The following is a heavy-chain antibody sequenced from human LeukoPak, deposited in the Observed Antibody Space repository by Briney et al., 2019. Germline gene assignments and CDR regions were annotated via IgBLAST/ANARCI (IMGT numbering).Heavy chain of an antibody. CDR3: ARLPAYCSSTSCYYDY. CDR1: GFTFSSYG. D-gene: IGHD2-2*01. J-gene: IGHJ4*02. V-gene: IGHV3-33*08. CDR2: IRYDGSNK. Sequence: AGGSLRLSCAASGFTFSSYGMHWVRQAPGKGLEWVAIIRYDGSNKYYADSVKGRFTISRDNAKNSLFLQMNSLRAEDTAVYYCARLPAYCSSTSCYYDYWGQGTLVTVSS.